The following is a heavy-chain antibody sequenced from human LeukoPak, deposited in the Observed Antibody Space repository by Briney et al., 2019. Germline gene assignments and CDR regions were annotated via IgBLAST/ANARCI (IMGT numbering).Heavy chain of an antibody. Sequence: SETLSLTCTVSGGSISSYYWSWIRQPPGKGLEWIGYIYYSGSTNYNPSLKSRVTISVDTSKNQFSLKLSSVTAADTAVYYCARGDNSSGWTYWGQGTLVTVSS. CDR2: IYYSGST. CDR1: GGSISSYY. V-gene: IGHV4-59*12. D-gene: IGHD6-19*01. J-gene: IGHJ4*02. CDR3: ARGDNSSGWTY.